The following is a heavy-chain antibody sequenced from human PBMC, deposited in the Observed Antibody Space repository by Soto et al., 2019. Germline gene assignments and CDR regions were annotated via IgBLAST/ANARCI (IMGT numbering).Heavy chain of an antibody. CDR2: IYYSGST. J-gene: IGHJ6*02. D-gene: IGHD3-22*01. V-gene: IGHV4-59*01. CDR3: ARDWGYDSSGYPYYYYGMDV. Sequence: ETLSLTCTVSGGSISSYYWSWIRQPPGKGLEWIGYIYYSGSTNYNPSLKSRVTISVDTSKNQFSLKLSSVTAADTAVYYCARDWGYDSSGYPYYYYGMDVWGQGTTVTVSS. CDR1: GGSISSYY.